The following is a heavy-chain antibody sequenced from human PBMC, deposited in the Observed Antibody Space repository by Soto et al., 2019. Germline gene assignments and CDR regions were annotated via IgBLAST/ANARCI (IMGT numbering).Heavy chain of an antibody. CDR1: GYTFTSYA. V-gene: IGHV1-3*01. CDR3: ARSPRRTAILDAPDY. D-gene: IGHD2-2*02. J-gene: IGHJ4*02. CDR2: INAGNGNT. Sequence: QVQLVQSGAEVKKPGASVKVSCKASGYTFTSYAMHWVRQAPGQRLEWMGWINAGNGNTKYSQKFQGRVTITRDTSASTAYMELSSLRSEDTAVYYCARSPRRTAILDAPDYWGQGTLVTVSS.